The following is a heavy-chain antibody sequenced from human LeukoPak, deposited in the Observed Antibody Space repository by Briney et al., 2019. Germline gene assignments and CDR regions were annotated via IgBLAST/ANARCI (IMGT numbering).Heavy chain of an antibody. D-gene: IGHD4/OR15-4a*01. CDR2: ISASGDST. J-gene: IGHJ4*02. CDR3: ARGDYEKGFDY. Sequence: GGSLRLSCAASGFTFSKYAMSWVRQAPGKGLEWVSGISASGDSTYYADSVKGRITISRDNSKNTLYFQMNSLRAEDTAVYYCARGDYEKGFDYWGQGTLVTVSS. CDR1: GFTFSKYA. V-gene: IGHV3-23*01.